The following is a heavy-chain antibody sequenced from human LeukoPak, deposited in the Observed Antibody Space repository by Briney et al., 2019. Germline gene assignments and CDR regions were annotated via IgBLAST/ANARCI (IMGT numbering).Heavy chain of an antibody. CDR2: FDPEDGET. CDR1: GYTLTELS. J-gene: IGHJ4*02. CDR3: ATDGGSSWNYVSAFDY. Sequence: GASVKVSCKVSGYTLTELSMHWVRQAPGKGLEWMGGFDPEDGETIYAQKFQGRVTMTEDTSTDTAYMELSSLRSEDTAVYYCATDGGSSWNYVSAFDYWGQGTLVTVSS. D-gene: IGHD1-7*01. V-gene: IGHV1-24*01.